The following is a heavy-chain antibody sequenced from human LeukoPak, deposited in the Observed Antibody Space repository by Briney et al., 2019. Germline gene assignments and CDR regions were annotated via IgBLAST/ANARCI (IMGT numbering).Heavy chain of an antibody. J-gene: IGHJ4*02. V-gene: IGHV4-4*02. CDR2: IYHSGST. D-gene: IGHD3-22*01. CDR3: ATFVNYYDSSGYYYD. Sequence: PSETLSLTCAVSGGSISSSNWWSWVRQPPGKGLEWIGEIYHSGSTNYNPSLKSRVTISVDKSKNQFSLKLSSVTAADTAVYYCATFVNYYDSSGYYYDWGQGTLVTVSS. CDR1: GGSISSSNW.